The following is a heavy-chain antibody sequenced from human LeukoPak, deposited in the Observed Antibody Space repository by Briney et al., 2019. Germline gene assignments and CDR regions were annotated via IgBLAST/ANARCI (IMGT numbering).Heavy chain of an antibody. CDR3: ARDQGITMVRGVIITGYYFDY. Sequence: SETLSLTCAVYGGSFSGYYWSWIRQPPEKGLEWIGEINHSGSTNYNPSLKSRVTISVDTSKNQFSLKLSSVTAADTAVYYCARDQGITMVRGVIITGYYFDYWGQGTLVTVSS. CDR1: GGSFSGYY. V-gene: IGHV4-34*01. J-gene: IGHJ4*02. D-gene: IGHD3-10*01. CDR2: INHSGST.